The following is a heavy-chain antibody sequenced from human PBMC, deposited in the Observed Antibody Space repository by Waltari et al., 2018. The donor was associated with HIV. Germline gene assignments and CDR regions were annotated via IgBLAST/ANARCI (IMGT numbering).Heavy chain of an antibody. D-gene: IGHD4-17*01. Sequence: EVQVVQSGAEVKKSGESLKISCQISGNSFSSHWIGWVRQLPGKGLEWMGIIYPGDSDSVYSPSLKGQVTISVDRAINTAYLQWSSLKALDTAMYFCARRIGDYRSAFDIWGQGTLVTV. V-gene: IGHV5-51*01. CDR1: GNSFSSHW. CDR2: IYPGDSDS. J-gene: IGHJ3*02. CDR3: ARRIGDYRSAFDI.